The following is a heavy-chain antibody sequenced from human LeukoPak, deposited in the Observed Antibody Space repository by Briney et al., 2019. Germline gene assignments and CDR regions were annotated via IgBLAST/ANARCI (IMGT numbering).Heavy chain of an antibody. CDR3: ARDGYFSGTFYGIDP. V-gene: IGHV4-30-2*01. CDR1: GDSISSGAYY. J-gene: IGHJ5*02. D-gene: IGHD3-10*01. CDR2: IHHSGST. Sequence: PSQTQSLTCTVSGDSISSGAYYWSWIRQPPGKGLEWIGCIHHSGSTYFNPSLKSRVTISVDRSKNQFSLQLSSVTAADTAVYYCARDGYFSGTFYGIDPWGQGTLVTVSS.